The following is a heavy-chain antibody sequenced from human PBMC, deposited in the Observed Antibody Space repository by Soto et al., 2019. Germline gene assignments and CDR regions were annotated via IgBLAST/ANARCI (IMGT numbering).Heavy chain of an antibody. CDR1: GWSFSGYY. CDR2: INHRGST. Sequence: SETLSLTCAVYGWSFSGYYWSWIRQPPGKGLEWIGEINHRGSTNYNPSLKSRVTISVDTSKNQFSLKLSSVTAADTAVYYCVRGDILTGYSIWGQGTMVTVSS. CDR3: VRGDILTGYSI. J-gene: IGHJ3*02. V-gene: IGHV4-34*01. D-gene: IGHD3-9*01.